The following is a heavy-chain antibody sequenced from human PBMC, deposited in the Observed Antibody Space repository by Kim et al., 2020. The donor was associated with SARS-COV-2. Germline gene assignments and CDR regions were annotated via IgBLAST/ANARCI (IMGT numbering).Heavy chain of an antibody. Sequence: SETLSLTCTVSGGSISSYDWSWIRQPPGKGLEWIGYIYDSGSTNYNPSLKSRVTISVDTSKNQFSLKLSSGTATDTAVYYCARQNVESGGVFDYWGQGTPVTVSS. CDR3: ARQNVESGGVFDY. D-gene: IGHD3-16*01. V-gene: IGHV4-59*13. CDR1: GGSISSYD. CDR2: IYDSGST. J-gene: IGHJ4*02.